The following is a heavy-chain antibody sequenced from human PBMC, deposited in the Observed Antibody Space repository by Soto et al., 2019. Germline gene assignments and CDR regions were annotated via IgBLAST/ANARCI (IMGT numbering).Heavy chain of an antibody. J-gene: IGHJ6*03. Sequence: SETLSLTCTVSGGSISSYYWSWIRQPPGKGLEWIGYIYYSGSTNYNPSLKSRVTISVDTSKNQFSLKLSSVTAADTAVYYCARRMIYSGYDYGWGDYYYYYMDVWGKGTTVTVSS. V-gene: IGHV4-59*08. D-gene: IGHD5-12*01. CDR3: ARRMIYSGYDYGWGDYYYYYMDV. CDR1: GGSISSYY. CDR2: IYYSGST.